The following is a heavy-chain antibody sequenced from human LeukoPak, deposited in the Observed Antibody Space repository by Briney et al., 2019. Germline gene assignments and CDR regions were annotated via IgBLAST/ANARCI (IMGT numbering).Heavy chain of an antibody. CDR1: GGSFSGYY. J-gene: IGHJ4*02. V-gene: IGHV4-34*01. CDR3: ARVRSRSYSKNRKAHYFDY. CDR2: INHSGST. D-gene: IGHD3-10*01. Sequence: PSETLSLTCAVYGGSFSGYYWSWIRQPPGKGLEWIGEINHSGSTNYNPSLKSRVTISVDTSKNQFSLKLSSVTAADTAVYYCARVRSRSYSKNRKAHYFDYWGQGTLVTVSS.